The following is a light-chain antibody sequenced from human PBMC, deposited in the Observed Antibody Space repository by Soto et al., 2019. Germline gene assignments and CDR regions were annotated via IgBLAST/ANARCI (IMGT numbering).Light chain of an antibody. J-gene: IGKJ1*01. Sequence: EIVLTQSPATLSLSPEERATLSCRASQNVRSNLAWYQQKPGQAPRLLIYDASNRATGIPARFSGSGSGTDFTLAIGSLEPEDFAVYYCQHRSNWPWTFGQGTKVEIK. CDR2: DAS. CDR1: QNVRSN. CDR3: QHRSNWPWT. V-gene: IGKV3-11*01.